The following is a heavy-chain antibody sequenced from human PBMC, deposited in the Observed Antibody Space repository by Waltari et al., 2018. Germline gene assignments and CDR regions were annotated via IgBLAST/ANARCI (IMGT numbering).Heavy chain of an antibody. CDR1: GFTFSNDG. CDR3: ARDLRSWPYYLDY. D-gene: IGHD6-13*01. Sequence: EVQLVESGGALVQPGGSLRLSCAASGFTFSNDGMNWVGQAPGRGLEWVASIKQLGNEKNYGDSVRGRFTISRDDAKKSVYLELNSLRADDTAVYYCARDLRSWPYYLDYWGQGTLVTVSS. J-gene: IGHJ4*02. CDR2: IKQLGNEK. V-gene: IGHV3-7*01.